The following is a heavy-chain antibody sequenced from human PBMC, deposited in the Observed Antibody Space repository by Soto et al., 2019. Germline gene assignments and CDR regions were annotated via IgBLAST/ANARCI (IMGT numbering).Heavy chain of an antibody. D-gene: IGHD3-16*02. Sequence: QVQLVQSGAEVKKPGSSVKVSCKASGDTDTNYVISWVRQAPGQGLEWMGGIIPKFGTTYSAQKLQDRLTITADESTSTVYMQLSSLRLDDTAVYYCEAEMTFRKLSVVWGQGTTVTVSS. CDR1: GDTDTNYV. J-gene: IGHJ6*02. CDR2: IIPKFGTT. V-gene: IGHV1-69*01. CDR3: EAEMTFRKLSVV.